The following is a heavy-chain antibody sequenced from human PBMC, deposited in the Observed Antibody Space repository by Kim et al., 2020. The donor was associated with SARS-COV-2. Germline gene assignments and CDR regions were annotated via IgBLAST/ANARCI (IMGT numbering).Heavy chain of an antibody. CDR3: AKGLKGGSWYFFDC. J-gene: IGHJ4*02. Sequence: GGSLRLSCAASGFTFKDYAMHWVRQAPGKGLEWVSGITLNSGNLVYADSVKGRFTISRDNAMESLYLQMNSLRPEDTAFYYCAKGLKGGSWYFFDCWGEGTLVTVSP. D-gene: IGHD2-8*01. V-gene: IGHV3-9*01. CDR2: ITLNSGNL. CDR1: GFTFKDYA.